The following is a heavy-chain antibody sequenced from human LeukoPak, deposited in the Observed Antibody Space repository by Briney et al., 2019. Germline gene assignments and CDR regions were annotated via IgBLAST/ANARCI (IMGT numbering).Heavy chain of an antibody. J-gene: IGHJ1*01. CDR2: IIPIFGTA. V-gene: IGHV1-69*01. Sequence: GSSVKVSCKASGGTFSNYAISWVRQAPGQGLEWMGAIIPIFGTANYAQKFQGRVTITAEESTSTAYMELSSLRSEDTAVYYCARILSSSWYEYFHHWGQGTLVTVSS. D-gene: IGHD6-19*01. CDR3: ARILSSSWYEYFHH. CDR1: GGTFSNYA.